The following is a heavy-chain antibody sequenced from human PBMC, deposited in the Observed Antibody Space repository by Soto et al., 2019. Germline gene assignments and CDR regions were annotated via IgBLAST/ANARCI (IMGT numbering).Heavy chain of an antibody. Sequence: QVQLQESGPGLMKPSETLALTCTVSGGSVSSGNYFWSWIRQPPGKGLEWIGYIHSSGSTNYNPSLKSRVTISLDTSRNQFSLKLTSVTAADTAVYYCAILTKPTAVTTAFRGGYGLDVWGQGTTVTVSS. CDR2: IHSSGST. J-gene: IGHJ6*02. CDR3: AILTKPTAVTTAFRGGYGLDV. D-gene: IGHD4-17*01. V-gene: IGHV4-61*01. CDR1: GGSVSSGNYF.